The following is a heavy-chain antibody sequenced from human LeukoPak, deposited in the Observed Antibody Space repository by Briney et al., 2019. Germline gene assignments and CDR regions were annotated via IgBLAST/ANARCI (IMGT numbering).Heavy chain of an antibody. V-gene: IGHV4-59*01. CDR2: IYYSGST. Sequence: SETLSLTCTVSGGSISSSYWSWIRQPPGKGLEWIGYIYYSGSTNYNPSLKSRVTISVDTSKNHFSLKLSSVTAADTAVYYCARDSVYATNWFDPWGQGTLVTVPS. CDR1: GGSISSSY. J-gene: IGHJ5*02. CDR3: ARDSVYATNWFDP. D-gene: IGHD2-8*01.